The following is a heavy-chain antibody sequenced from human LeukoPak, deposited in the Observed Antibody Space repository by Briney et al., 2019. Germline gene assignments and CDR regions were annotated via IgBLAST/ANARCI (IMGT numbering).Heavy chain of an antibody. CDR1: GGSFSGYY. Sequence: KPSETLSLTCAVYGGSFSGYYWSWIRQPPGKGLEWIGEINHSGSTNYNPSLRSRVTISVDTSKNQFSLKLSSVTAADTAVYYCARGLRDYYGSVSRLGGENWFDPWGQGTLVTVSS. J-gene: IGHJ5*02. D-gene: IGHD3-10*01. CDR3: ARGLRDYYGSVSRLGGENWFDP. CDR2: INHSGST. V-gene: IGHV4-34*01.